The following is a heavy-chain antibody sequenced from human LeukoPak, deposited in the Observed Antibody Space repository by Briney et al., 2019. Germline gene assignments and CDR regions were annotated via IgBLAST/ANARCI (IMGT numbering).Heavy chain of an antibody. Sequence: GASVKVSCKASGYTFTSYDINWVRQATGQGLEWMGWMNPNSGNTGYAQKFQGRVTMTRKTSISTAYMELSSLRSEDTAVYYCARGLFSYDILTGYYYYYYMDVWGKGTTITVSS. D-gene: IGHD3-9*01. CDR3: ARGLFSYDILTGYYYYYYMDV. CDR1: GYTFTSYD. V-gene: IGHV1-8*01. CDR2: MNPNSGNT. J-gene: IGHJ6*03.